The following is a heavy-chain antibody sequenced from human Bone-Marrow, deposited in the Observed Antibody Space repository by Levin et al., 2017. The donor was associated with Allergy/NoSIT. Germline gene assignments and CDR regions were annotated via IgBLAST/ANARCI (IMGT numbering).Heavy chain of an antibody. D-gene: IGHD5-24*01. CDR1: GFTFSNSW. J-gene: IGHJ5*02. V-gene: IGHV3-7*01. CDR2: IKEEGSEK. CDR3: ARDQFRRATIGARWFDP. Sequence: GGSLRLSCAASGFTFSNSWMSWVRQAPGKGLEWVANIKEEGSEKYYVDSVKGRFTISRDNAKNSLYVQMNSLRAEDTAVYYCARDQFRRATIGARWFDPWGQGTLVTVSS.